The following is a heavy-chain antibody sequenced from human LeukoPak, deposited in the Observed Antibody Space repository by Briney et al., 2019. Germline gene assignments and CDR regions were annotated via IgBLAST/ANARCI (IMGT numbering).Heavy chain of an antibody. CDR3: VRHRSGSSESDP. CDR1: GGSISSSAYY. CDR2: IYYSGST. Sequence: SETLSLTCTVSGGSISSSAYYWGWIRQPPGKGLAWVGSIYYSGSTYYNPSLKSRVTISVDTSKSQFSLRLNSVTAADTAVYYCVRHRSGSSESDPWGQGTLVTVSS. D-gene: IGHD3-10*01. V-gene: IGHV4-39*01. J-gene: IGHJ5*02.